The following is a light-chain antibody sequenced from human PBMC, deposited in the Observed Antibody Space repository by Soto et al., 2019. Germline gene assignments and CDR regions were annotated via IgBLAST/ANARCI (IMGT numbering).Light chain of an antibody. Sequence: QSALTQPASVSGSPGQSITISCTGSSSDVGSYTFVSWYQHHPDKAPKLMIYEATKRPSGVSHRFSGSKSGNTASLTISWLQAEDEGEYYCCSYAGSMTWVFGGGTKITVL. J-gene: IGLJ3*02. CDR2: EAT. CDR3: CSYAGSMTWV. CDR1: SSDVGSYTF. V-gene: IGLV2-23*01.